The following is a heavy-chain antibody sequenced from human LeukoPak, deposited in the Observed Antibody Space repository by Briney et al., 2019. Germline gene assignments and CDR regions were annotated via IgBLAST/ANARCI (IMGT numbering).Heavy chain of an antibody. CDR2: ISGSGGST. D-gene: IGHD2-15*01. CDR1: GFTFSSYA. V-gene: IGHV3-23*01. Sequence: PGGSLRLSCAASGFTFSSYAMSWVRQAPGKGLEWVSAISGSGGSTYYADSVKGRFTISRDNSKNTLYLQMNSLRAEDTAVYYCAKDAIRLRYCSGGSCFSYDDYWGQGTLVTVSS. CDR3: AKDAIRLRYCSGGSCFSYDDY. J-gene: IGHJ4*02.